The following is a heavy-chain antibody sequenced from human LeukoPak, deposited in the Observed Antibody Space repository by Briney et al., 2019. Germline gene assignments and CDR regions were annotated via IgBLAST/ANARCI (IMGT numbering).Heavy chain of an antibody. D-gene: IGHD6-19*01. CDR2: IYYSGST. CDR3: ARISSGWYGAFDY. Sequence: SKTLSLTCTVSGGSISSSSYYWGWIRQPPGKGLEWIGSIYYSGSTYYNPSLKSRVTISVDTSKNQFSLKLSSVTAADTAVYYCARISSGWYGAFDYWGQGTLVTVSS. J-gene: IGHJ4*02. V-gene: IGHV4-39*01. CDR1: GGSISSSSYY.